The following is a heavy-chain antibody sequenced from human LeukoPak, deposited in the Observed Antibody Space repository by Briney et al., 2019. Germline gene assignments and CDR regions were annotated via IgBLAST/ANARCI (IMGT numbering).Heavy chain of an antibody. CDR1: GFTFSTYG. Sequence: GASLRLSCAASGFTFSTYGMHWVRQAPGKGLEWVAFIRYDGSNKYYADSVKGRFTISRDNSKNALYLQMNSLRAEDTAVYYCARGPRRGYSYGAHWFDPWGQGTLVTVSS. CDR3: ARGPRRGYSYGAHWFDP. D-gene: IGHD5-18*01. J-gene: IGHJ5*02. V-gene: IGHV3-30*02. CDR2: IRYDGSNK.